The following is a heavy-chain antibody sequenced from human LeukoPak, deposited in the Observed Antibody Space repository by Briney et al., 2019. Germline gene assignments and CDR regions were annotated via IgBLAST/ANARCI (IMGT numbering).Heavy chain of an antibody. V-gene: IGHV3-30*18. CDR1: EFTFSRHG. J-gene: IGHJ3*02. CDR2: ISNDGSRK. CDR3: AKDRNWGSGAFDI. D-gene: IGHD3-16*01. Sequence: GGSLRLSCAPSEFTFSRHGMHWVRQAPGKGLEWVAIISNDGSRKYYAHSVEGRFTISRENSKNTLYLQMNSLRAEDTAVYYCAKDRNWGSGAFDIWGQGTMVTVSS.